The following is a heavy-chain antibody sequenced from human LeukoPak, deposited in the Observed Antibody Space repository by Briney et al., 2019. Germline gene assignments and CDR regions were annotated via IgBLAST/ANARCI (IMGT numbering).Heavy chain of an antibody. CDR3: AREVLRYFDWLLNPVNWFDP. V-gene: IGHV7-4-1*02. CDR2: INTNTGNP. Sequence: ASVKVSCKASGYTFTSYAVNWVRQAPGQGLEWMGWINTNTGNPTYAQGFTGRFVFSLDTSVSTAYLQISSLKAEDTAVYYCAREVLRYFDWLLNPVNWFDPWGQGTLVTVSS. D-gene: IGHD3-9*01. J-gene: IGHJ5*02. CDR1: GYTFTSYA.